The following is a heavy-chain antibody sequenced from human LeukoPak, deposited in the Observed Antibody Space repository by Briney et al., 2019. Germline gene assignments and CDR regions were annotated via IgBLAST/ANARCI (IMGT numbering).Heavy chain of an antibody. J-gene: IGHJ4*02. D-gene: IGHD6-19*01. CDR2: IYYSGST. CDR3: ASVTVSGSGWLLDY. V-gene: IGHV4-59*01. Sequence: SETLSLTCTVPGGSISSYYWSWIRQPPGEGLEWIGYIYYSGSTNYNTSLKGRVTISVDTSKNQFSLKLSSVTAADTAMYYCASVTVSGSGWLLDYWGQGTLVTVSS. CDR1: GGSISSYY.